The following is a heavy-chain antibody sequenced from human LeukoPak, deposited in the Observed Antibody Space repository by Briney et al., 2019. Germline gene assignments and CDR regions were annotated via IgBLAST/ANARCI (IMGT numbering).Heavy chain of an antibody. CDR3: ASGGGSSFSLDP. Sequence: SVKVSCKASGGTFSSYAISWVRQAPGQGLEWMGGIIPIFGTANYAQKFQGRVTITADESTSTAYMELSRLRSDDTAVYYCASGGGSSFSLDPWGQGTLVTVSS. J-gene: IGHJ5*02. CDR2: IIPIFGTA. CDR1: GGTFSSYA. D-gene: IGHD6-13*01. V-gene: IGHV1-69*13.